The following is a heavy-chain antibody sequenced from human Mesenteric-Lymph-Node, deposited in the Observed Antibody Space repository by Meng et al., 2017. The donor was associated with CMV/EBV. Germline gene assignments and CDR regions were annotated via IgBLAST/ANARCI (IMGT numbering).Heavy chain of an antibody. D-gene: IGHD3-3*01. CDR1: GFTFSSYA. Sequence: GESLKISCAASGFTFSSYAMSWVRQAPGKGLEWVSGISGSGGSTNYADSGKGRFTISRDNSKNTLYLQMNSLSAEDTAVYYCAKDSSYYDFWSGYNYGMDVWGQGTTVTVSS. CDR2: ISGSGGST. V-gene: IGHV3-23*01. CDR3: AKDSSYYDFWSGYNYGMDV. J-gene: IGHJ6*02.